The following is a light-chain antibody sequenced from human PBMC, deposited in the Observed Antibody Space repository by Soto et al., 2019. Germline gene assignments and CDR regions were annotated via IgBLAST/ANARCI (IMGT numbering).Light chain of an antibody. J-gene: IGLJ2*01. V-gene: IGLV1-47*01. CDR3: AAWDARLSALV. Sequence: QSVLTQPPSASGTPGQRVTISCSGSSSNIGSNYVYWYHQLPGTAPKLVIYRNNQRPSGVPDRLSGSKSGTSASLAISGLRSEDEADYYCAAWDARLSALVFGRGTKLTVL. CDR2: RNN. CDR1: SSNIGSNY.